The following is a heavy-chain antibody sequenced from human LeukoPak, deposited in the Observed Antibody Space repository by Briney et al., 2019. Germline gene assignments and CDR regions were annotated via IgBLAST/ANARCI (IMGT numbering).Heavy chain of an antibody. J-gene: IGHJ1*01. V-gene: IGHV3-7*01. CDR1: GFTFSTYW. CDR3: ARDSPGYGAYVS. Sequence: PGGPLRLSCAASGFTFSTYWMTWVRQAPGKGLEWVANIKEDGSREYYADSVKGRFTISRDNAKNSLYLQMDSLTAEDTAVYYCARDSPGYGAYVSWGQGTLVSVSS. D-gene: IGHD5-12*01. CDR2: IKEDGSRE.